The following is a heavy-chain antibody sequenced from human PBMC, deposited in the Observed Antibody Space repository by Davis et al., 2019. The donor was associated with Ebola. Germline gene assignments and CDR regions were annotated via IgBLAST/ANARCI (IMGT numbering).Heavy chain of an antibody. Sequence: SVKVSCKASGGTFSSYAISWVRQAPGQGLEWMGRIIPILGIANYAQKFQGRVTITADKSTSTAYMELSSLRSDDTAVYYCASFTSGYLVYWGQGTLVTVSS. CDR2: IIPILGIA. D-gene: IGHD3-22*01. CDR3: ASFTSGYLVY. J-gene: IGHJ4*02. CDR1: GGTFSSYA. V-gene: IGHV1-69*04.